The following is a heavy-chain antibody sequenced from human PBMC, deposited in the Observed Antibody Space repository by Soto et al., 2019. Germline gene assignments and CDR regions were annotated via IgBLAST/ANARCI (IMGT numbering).Heavy chain of an antibody. V-gene: IGHV3-53*04. Sequence: GGSLRLSCAASGVTVSSNYMSWVRQAPGKGLEWVSVIYSGGSTYYADSVKGRFTISRHNSKNTLYLLMNSLRAEDTAVYYCARDFRPPYGVRYFDYWGQGTLVTVSS. D-gene: IGHD4-17*01. CDR2: IYSGGST. CDR1: GVTVSSNY. CDR3: ARDFRPPYGVRYFDY. J-gene: IGHJ4*02.